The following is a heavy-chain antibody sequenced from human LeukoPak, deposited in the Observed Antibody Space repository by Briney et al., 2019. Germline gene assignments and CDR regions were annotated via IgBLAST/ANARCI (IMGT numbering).Heavy chain of an antibody. CDR3: ARDEGQWLGGYYYGMDV. CDR1: GYTFTGYY. V-gene: IGHV1-2*02. J-gene: IGHJ6*02. D-gene: IGHD6-19*01. Sequence: GASVKVSCKASGYTFTGYYMHWVRQAPGQGLEWMGWINPNSGGTNYAQKFQGRVTMTRDTSISTAYMELSRLRSDDTAVYYSARDEGQWLGGYYYGMDVWGQGTTVTVSS. CDR2: INPNSGGT.